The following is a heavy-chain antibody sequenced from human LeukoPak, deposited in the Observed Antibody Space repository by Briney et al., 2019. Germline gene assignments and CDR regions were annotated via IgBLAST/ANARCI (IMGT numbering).Heavy chain of an antibody. V-gene: IGHV4-30-2*03. CDR3: ARHNPSPLMPYSSSPLDY. J-gene: IGHJ4*02. CDR2: IYHSGST. Sequence: SETLSLTCAVSGGSISSGGYSWSWIRQPPGKGLEWIGYIYHSGSTYYNPSLKSRVTISVDTSKNQFSLKLSSVTAADTAVYYCARHNPSPLMPYSSSPLDYWGQGTLVTVSS. D-gene: IGHD6-13*01. CDR1: GGSISSGGYS.